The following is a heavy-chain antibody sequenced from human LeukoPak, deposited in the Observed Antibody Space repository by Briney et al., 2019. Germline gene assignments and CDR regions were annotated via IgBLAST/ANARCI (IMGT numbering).Heavy chain of an antibody. D-gene: IGHD4/OR15-4a*01. CDR1: GFTFSSYS. CDR2: ISSSSSYI. V-gene: IGHV3-21*01. J-gene: IGHJ4*02. Sequence: GGSLRLSCAASGFTFSSYSMNWVRQAPGKGLEWVSSISSSSSYIYYADPVKGRFTISRDNSKNTLYLQMNSLRAEDTAIYYCARDTLGEGEDANYAVYYFDYWGQGALVTVSS. CDR3: ARDTLGEGEDANYAVYYFDY.